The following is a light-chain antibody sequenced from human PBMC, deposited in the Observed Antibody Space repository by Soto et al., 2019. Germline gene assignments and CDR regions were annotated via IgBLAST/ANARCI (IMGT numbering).Light chain of an antibody. CDR3: SSYTSSSTYV. CDR1: RSDVGDYNY. J-gene: IGLJ1*01. Sequence: QSVLTRPASVAGSPRRSITIACTGGRSDVGDYNYVSWYQHHPGKAPKLLIYEVNNRPSGVSDRFSGSKSGNVASLTISWLQAEDEADYYCSSYTSSSTYVFGTGTKVTVL. V-gene: IGLV2-14*01. CDR2: EVN.